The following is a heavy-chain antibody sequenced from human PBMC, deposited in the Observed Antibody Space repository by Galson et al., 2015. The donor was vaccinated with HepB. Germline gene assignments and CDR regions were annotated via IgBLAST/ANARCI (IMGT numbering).Heavy chain of an antibody. CDR3: ARIYDYGAFVI. V-gene: IGHV1-2*04. J-gene: IGHJ3*02. CDR1: GYTFTGYY. D-gene: IGHD4-17*01. Sequence: SVKVSCKASGYTFTGYYMHWVRQAPGQGLEWMGWINPNSGGTNYAQEFQGWVTMTRDTSISTAYMELSRLRSDDTAVYYCARIYDYGAFVIWGPGTIVTVSS. CDR2: INPNSGGT.